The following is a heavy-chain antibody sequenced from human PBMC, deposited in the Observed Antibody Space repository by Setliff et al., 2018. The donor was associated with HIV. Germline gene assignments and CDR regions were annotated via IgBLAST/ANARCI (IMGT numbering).Heavy chain of an antibody. J-gene: IGHJ4*02. CDR2: IYYSGTT. Sequence: PSETLSLTCTVSGGSVHSGSYYWSWVRQPTGKGLEWIGYIYYSGTTYYNPSLKSRVTMSIDTSKNQFSLKVRPVTAADTAVYYCARDPPGYGDANDYWGQGTLVTVSS. CDR1: GGSVHSGSYY. V-gene: IGHV4-61*01. D-gene: IGHD4-17*01. CDR3: ARDPPGYGDANDY.